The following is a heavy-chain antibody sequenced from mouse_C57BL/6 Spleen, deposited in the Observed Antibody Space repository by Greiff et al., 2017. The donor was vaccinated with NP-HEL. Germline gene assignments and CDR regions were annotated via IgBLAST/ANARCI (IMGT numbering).Heavy chain of an antibody. V-gene: IGHV14-2*01. J-gene: IGHJ2*01. CDR3: ARLHGSSYDFDY. CDR2: IDPEDGET. Sequence: EVMLVESGAELVKPGASVKLSCTASGFNIKDYYMHWVKQRTEQGLEWIGRIDPEDGETKYAPKFQGKATITADTSSNTAYLQLSSLTSEDTAVYYCARLHGSSYDFDYWGQGTTLTVSS. CDR1: GFNIKDYY. D-gene: IGHD1-1*01.